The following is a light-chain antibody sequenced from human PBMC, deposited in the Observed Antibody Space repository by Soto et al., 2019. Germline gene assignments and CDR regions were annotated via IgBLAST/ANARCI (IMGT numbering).Light chain of an antibody. CDR2: AAS. V-gene: IGKV1-8*01. CDR1: QGISSY. CDR3: QQYYSYPLT. J-gene: IGKJ4*01. Sequence: AIRMTQSPSSFSASTGDRVTITCRASQGISSYLAWYQQKPGKAPKLLIYAASTLQSGVPSMFSGSGSGTDFTLTISSLQSEDFATYFCQQYYSYPLTFGGGTKVDIK.